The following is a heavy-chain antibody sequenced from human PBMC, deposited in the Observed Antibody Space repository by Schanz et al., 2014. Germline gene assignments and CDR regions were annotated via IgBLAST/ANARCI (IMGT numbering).Heavy chain of an antibody. CDR2: INQSGTT. D-gene: IGHD3-22*01. Sequence: QVQLQQWGAGLLKPSETLSLTCAVYGGSFSSNYWSWIRQPPGKGLEGIGQINQSGTTNYNPSLKSRVTMPVNASKNQISLKWTSVTAADTAVYYCARGTSERLLLRSWQSAIDIWGQGTMVTVSA. V-gene: IGHV4-34*02. J-gene: IGHJ3*02. CDR3: ARGTSERLLLRSWQSAIDI. CDR1: GGSFSSNY.